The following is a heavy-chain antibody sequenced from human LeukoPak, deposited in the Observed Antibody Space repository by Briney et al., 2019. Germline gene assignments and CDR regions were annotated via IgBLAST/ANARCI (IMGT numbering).Heavy chain of an antibody. J-gene: IGHJ4*02. CDR1: GFTFSSYA. Sequence: GGSLRLSCAASGFTFSSYAMSWVRQAPGKGLEWVSAISGSGGSTYYADSVKGRFTISRDNSKNTLYLQMNSLRAEDTAVCYCAKNPQGGSSWYFILDYWGQGTLVTVSS. V-gene: IGHV3-23*01. CDR3: AKNPQGGSSWYFILDY. D-gene: IGHD6-13*01. CDR2: ISGSGGST.